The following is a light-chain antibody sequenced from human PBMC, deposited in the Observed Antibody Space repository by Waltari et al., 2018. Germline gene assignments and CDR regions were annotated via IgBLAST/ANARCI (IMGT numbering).Light chain of an antibody. CDR1: QSVSSK. Sequence: EIVMTQSPATLSVSPGERDTLSCRASQSVSSKLAWYQQKPGQAPRLLIYGASTRATGVPARFSGSGSGTEFTLTISSLQSEDFAVYYCQQYNNWPPEYTFGQGTKLEIK. J-gene: IGKJ2*01. CDR3: QQYNNWPPEYT. V-gene: IGKV3-15*01. CDR2: GAS.